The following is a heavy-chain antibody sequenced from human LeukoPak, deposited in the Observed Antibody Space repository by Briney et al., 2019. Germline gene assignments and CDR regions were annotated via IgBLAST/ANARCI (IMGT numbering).Heavy chain of an antibody. CDR2: MNPNSGNT. CDR1: GYTFTSYD. D-gene: IGHD5-18*01. CDR3: ARMGYSYGYSGFDY. V-gene: IGHV1-8*01. Sequence: ASVKVSCKASGYTFTSYDINWVRQATGQGLEWMGWMNPNSGNTGYAQKFQGRVTMTRNTSISTAYMELSSLRSEDTAVYYCARMGYSYGYSGFDYWGQGTLVTVSS. J-gene: IGHJ4*02.